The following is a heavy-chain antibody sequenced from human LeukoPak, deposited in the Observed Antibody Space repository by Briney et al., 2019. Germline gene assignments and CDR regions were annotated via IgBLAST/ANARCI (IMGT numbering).Heavy chain of an antibody. CDR1: GGSISGYY. V-gene: IGHV4-59*01. CDR3: ARDNYSPPYYYYGMDV. Sequence: TSETLSLTCTVSGGSISGYYWSWIRQPPGKGLEWIGYIYYSGSTNYNPSLKSRVTISVDTSKNQFSLKLSSVTAADTAVYYCARDNYSPPYYYYGMDVWGQGTTATVSS. J-gene: IGHJ6*02. CDR2: IYYSGST. D-gene: IGHD4-11*01.